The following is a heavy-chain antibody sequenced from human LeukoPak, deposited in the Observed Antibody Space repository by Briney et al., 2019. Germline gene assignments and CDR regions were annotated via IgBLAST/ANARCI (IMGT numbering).Heavy chain of an antibody. V-gene: IGHV3-30*02. CDR1: GFTFNSYA. J-gene: IGHJ4*02. Sequence: GRSLRLSCAASGFTFNSYAMHWVRQAPGKGLKWVAFIRYDAITQYYSDSVKGRFTISRDNSKNTLYLQMNSLRAEDTAIYYCAKDKLWGEDYFDYWGQGTLVTVSS. CDR2: IRYDAITQ. D-gene: IGHD3-16*01. CDR3: AKDKLWGEDYFDY.